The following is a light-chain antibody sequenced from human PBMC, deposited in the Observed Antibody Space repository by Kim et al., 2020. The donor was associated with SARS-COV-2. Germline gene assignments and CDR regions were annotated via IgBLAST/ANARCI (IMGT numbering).Light chain of an antibody. J-gene: IGKJ2*01. CDR3: QQYYSYPRNT. CDR2: AAS. CDR1: QDISSY. Sequence: ASTGDRVTITCRASQDISSYLAWYQQKPGKAPKLLIYAASTLQSGVPSRFSGSGSGTDFTLTISCLQSEDFATYYCQQYYSYPRNTFGQGTKLEI. V-gene: IGKV1-8*01.